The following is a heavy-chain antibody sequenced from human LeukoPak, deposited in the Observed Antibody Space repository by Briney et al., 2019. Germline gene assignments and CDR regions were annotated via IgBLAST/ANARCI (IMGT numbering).Heavy chain of an antibody. D-gene: IGHD6-6*01. CDR3: AREVVEYSSSRFWFDP. V-gene: IGHV4-59*01. Sequence: SETLSLTCTVSGGSISSYYWSWIRQPPGKGLEWIGYIYYSGSTNYNPSLKSRVTISVDTSKNQFSLKLSSVTAADTAMYYCAREVVEYSSSRFWFDPWGQGTLVTVSS. J-gene: IGHJ5*02. CDR2: IYYSGST. CDR1: GGSISSYY.